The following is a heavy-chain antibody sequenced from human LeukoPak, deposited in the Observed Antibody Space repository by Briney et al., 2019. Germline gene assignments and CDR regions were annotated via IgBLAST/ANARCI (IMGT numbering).Heavy chain of an antibody. Sequence: GGSLRLSCAASGFTFSSYAMSWVRQAPGKGLEWVSAISGSGGSTYYADSVKGRFTISRDNSKNTLYLQMNSLRAGDTAVYYCAKDPGIAAAGTVYYYYGMDVWGQGTTVTVSS. J-gene: IGHJ6*02. D-gene: IGHD6-13*01. CDR3: AKDPGIAAAGTVYYYYGMDV. CDR1: GFTFSSYA. V-gene: IGHV3-23*01. CDR2: ISGSGGST.